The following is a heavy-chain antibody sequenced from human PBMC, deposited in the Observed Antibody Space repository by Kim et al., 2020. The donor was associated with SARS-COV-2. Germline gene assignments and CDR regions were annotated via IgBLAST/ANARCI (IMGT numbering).Heavy chain of an antibody. Sequence: YANAVKGRLTISRDNSQNTLYLTMNSLRAEDTAVYYCARDRRGSYSEFDYWGQGTLVTVSS. J-gene: IGHJ4*02. V-gene: IGHV3-30*01. CDR3: ARDRRGSYSEFDY. D-gene: IGHD1-26*01.